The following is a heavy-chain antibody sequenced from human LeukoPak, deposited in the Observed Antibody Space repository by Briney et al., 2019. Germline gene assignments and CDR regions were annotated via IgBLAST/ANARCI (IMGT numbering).Heavy chain of an antibody. CDR1: GFSFSNYA. CDR2: LWSGGGQK. J-gene: IGHJ2*01. CDR3: ARDGGYRLGQFMIAEF. D-gene: IGHD3-16*01. V-gene: IGHV3-33*01. Sequence: PGRSLRLSCAASGFSFSNYAMHWVRQSPGRGLEWVAVLWSGGGQKNYAHSVEGRFTISRDDSNNTLYLEMNSLGAEDTAVCYCARDGGYRLGQFMIAEFWGRGTLVAVSS.